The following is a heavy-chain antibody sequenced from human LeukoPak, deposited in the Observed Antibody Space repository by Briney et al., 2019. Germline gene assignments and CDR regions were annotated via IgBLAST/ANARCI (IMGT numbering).Heavy chain of an antibody. J-gene: IGHJ5*02. Sequence: SETLSLTCNVSGYSISRGYYWGWIRQPPGKGLEWIRSVHHTGSTYYNPSLRSRVSISVDKSTNHISLEVTSVTAADTAVYYCARDWGFGDSEDWFDPWGQGTLVTVSS. V-gene: IGHV4-38-2*02. CDR3: ARDWGFGDSEDWFDP. CDR2: VHHTGST. CDR1: GYSISRGYY. D-gene: IGHD3-10*01.